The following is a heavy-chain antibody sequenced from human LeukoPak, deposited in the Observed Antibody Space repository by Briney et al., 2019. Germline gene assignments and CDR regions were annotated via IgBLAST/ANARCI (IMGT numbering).Heavy chain of an antibody. CDR2: MNPNSGNT. J-gene: IGHJ6*04. D-gene: IGHD4-17*01. CDR1: GYTFTSYD. CDR3: ARGQGYGDSTRTYYGMDV. Sequence: ASVKVSCKASGYTFTSYDINWVRQATGQGLEWMGWMNPNSGNTGYAQKFQGRVTMTRNTSISTAYMELSSLRSEDTAVYYCARGQGYGDSTRTYYGMDVWGKGTTVTVSS. V-gene: IGHV1-8*01.